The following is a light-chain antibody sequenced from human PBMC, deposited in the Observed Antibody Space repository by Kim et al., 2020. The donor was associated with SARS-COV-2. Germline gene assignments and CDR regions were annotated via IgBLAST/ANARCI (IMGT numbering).Light chain of an antibody. J-gene: IGLJ2*01. CDR2: QDS. V-gene: IGLV3-1*01. CDR1: RWGGKY. CDR3: QAWDSSTVV. Sequence: SYELTQPPSVSVSRGQRGRVAGSGGRWGGKYACWYQQKPGQSPVLVIYQDSKRPSGIPERFSGSNSGNTATLTISGTQAMDEADYYCQAWDSSTVVFGGGTQLTVL.